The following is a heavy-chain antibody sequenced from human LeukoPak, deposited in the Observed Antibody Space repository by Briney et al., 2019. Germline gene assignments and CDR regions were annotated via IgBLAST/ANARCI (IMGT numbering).Heavy chain of an antibody. CDR2: INHSGSA. D-gene: IGHD6-13*01. CDR1: GGSFSGDF. J-gene: IGHJ5*02. Sequence: SETLSLTCAVYGGSFSGDFWSWIRQPPGKGLEWIGEINHSGSANYNPSLKSRVTISVDASKSQFSLRLSSVTAADTAVYYCARLTYSNNWYFRRGLDNWFDPWGQGTLVTVSS. CDR3: ARLTYSNNWYFRRGLDNWFDP. V-gene: IGHV4-34*01.